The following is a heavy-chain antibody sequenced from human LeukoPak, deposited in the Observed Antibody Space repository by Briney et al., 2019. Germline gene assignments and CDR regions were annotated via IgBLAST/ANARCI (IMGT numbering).Heavy chain of an antibody. D-gene: IGHD1-26*01. CDR2: ISSSSSYI. CDR3: ARGLYSGSYWIDY. J-gene: IGHJ4*02. CDR1: GFTFSSYS. V-gene: IGHV3-21*01. Sequence: GGSLRLSCAASGFTFSSYSVNWVRQAPGKGLEWVSSISSSSSYIYYADSVKGRFTISRDNAKNSLYLQMNSLRAEDTAVYYCARGLYSGSYWIDYWGQGTLVTVSS.